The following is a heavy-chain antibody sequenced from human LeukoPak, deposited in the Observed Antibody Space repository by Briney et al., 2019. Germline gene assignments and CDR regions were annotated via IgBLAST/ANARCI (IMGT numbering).Heavy chain of an antibody. CDR1: GGSFSGYY. V-gene: IGHV4-34*01. CDR3: ARKGWFGPITRPFDY. D-gene: IGHD3-10*01. CDR2: INHSGST. Sequence: PSETLSLTCAVYGGSFSGYYWSWIRQPPGKELEWIGEINHSGSTNYNPSLKSRVTISVDTSKNQFSLKLSSVTAADTAVYYCARKGWFGPITRPFDYWGQGTLVTVSS. J-gene: IGHJ4*02.